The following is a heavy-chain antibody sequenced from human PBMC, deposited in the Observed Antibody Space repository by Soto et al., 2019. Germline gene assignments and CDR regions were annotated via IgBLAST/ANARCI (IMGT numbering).Heavy chain of an antibody. J-gene: IGHJ4*02. Sequence: QVQLVESGGGVVQPGRSLRLSCAASGFTFGSYGMHWVRQAPGKGLEWVAFISYDGSSKYYVDSVKGRFTISRDNSKNTLYLQMNSLRAEDTAVYYCAKLAYDACGSTNPHFDYWGQGTPVTVSS. CDR2: ISYDGSSK. CDR3: AKLAYDACGSTNPHFDY. V-gene: IGHV3-30*18. D-gene: IGHD3-22*01. CDR1: GFTFGSYG.